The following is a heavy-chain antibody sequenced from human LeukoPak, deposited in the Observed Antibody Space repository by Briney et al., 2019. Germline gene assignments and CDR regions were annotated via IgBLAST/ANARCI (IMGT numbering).Heavy chain of an antibody. Sequence: SETLSLTCAVYGGSFSGYYWSWIRQPPGKGLEWIGEINHSGSTNYNPSLESRVTISVDTSKNQFSLKLSSVTAADTAVYYCARGREWYGSSDPLLPFDYWGQGTLVTVSS. J-gene: IGHJ4*02. D-gene: IGHD3-22*01. CDR1: GGSFSGYY. CDR3: ARGREWYGSSDPLLPFDY. CDR2: INHSGST. V-gene: IGHV4-34*01.